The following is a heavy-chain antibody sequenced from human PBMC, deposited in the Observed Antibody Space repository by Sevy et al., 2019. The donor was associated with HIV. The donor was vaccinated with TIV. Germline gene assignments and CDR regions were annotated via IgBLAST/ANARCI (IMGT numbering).Heavy chain of an antibody. V-gene: IGHV4-59*08. D-gene: IGHD1-26*01. CDR3: AGENAWGRGYS. CDR1: GGSITSLY. CDR2: IYYNGHI. J-gene: IGHJ4*02. Sequence: SETLSLTCTVSGGSITSLYWNWIRQPPGKGLEWIANIYYNGHINYNPSLKSRVTLSLDTSKNQFFLWLSSVTAADTAMYYCAGENAWGRGYSWGQGTLVTVSS.